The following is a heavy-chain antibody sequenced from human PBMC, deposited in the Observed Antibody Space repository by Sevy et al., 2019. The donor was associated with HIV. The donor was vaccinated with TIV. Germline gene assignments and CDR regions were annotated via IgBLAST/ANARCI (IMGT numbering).Heavy chain of an antibody. CDR2: FDPEDGET. J-gene: IGHJ3*02. CDR3: ATRGRLVGATDAFDI. CDR1: GYTLTELS. V-gene: IGHV1-24*01. D-gene: IGHD1-26*01. Sequence: ASVKVSCKVSGYTLTELSMHWVRQAPGKGLEWMGGFDPEDGETIYAQKFQGRVTMTEDTSTDTAYMELSSLRSEDTAVYYCATRGRLVGATDAFDIRGQGTMVTVSS.